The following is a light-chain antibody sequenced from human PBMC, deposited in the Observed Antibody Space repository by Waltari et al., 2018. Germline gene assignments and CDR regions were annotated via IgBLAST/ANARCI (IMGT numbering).Light chain of an antibody. J-gene: IGLJ2*01. CDR3: TSYTTTKTVV. V-gene: IGLV2-14*01. CDR2: DVA. CDR1: SSDIGGYNY. Sequence: QSALTQPASVSGSPGQSITISCPATSSDIGGYNYVSWYKQHPGKAPKLMIYDVARGPSGVSNRFSGSKSGNTASLTISGLQAEDEADYYCTSYTTTKTVVFGGGTKVTVL.